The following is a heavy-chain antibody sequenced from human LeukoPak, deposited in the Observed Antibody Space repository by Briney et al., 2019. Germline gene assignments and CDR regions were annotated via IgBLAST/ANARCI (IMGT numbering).Heavy chain of an antibody. CDR2: IRYDGRKK. J-gene: IGHJ4*02. Sequence: GGSLRLSCAASDYWVTWVRQAPGKGLEWVTFIRYDGRKKYYADSVKGRFTISRDNSKNTLYLQMNSLRAEDTAVYYCAKIMRDFIVVASFDYWGQGTLVTVSS. CDR1: DYW. V-gene: IGHV3-30*02. D-gene: IGHD3-22*01. CDR3: AKIMRDFIVVASFDY.